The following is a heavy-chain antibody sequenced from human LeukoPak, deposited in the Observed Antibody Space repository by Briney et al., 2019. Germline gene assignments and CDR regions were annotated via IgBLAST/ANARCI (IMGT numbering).Heavy chain of an antibody. CDR1: GGSFSGYY. J-gene: IGHJ5*02. CDR3: ASPRAAAGTP. D-gene: IGHD6-13*01. Sequence: SETLSLTCAVYGGSFSGYYWSWIRQPPGKGLEWIGEINHSGSTNYNPSLKSRVTISVDTSKNQFSLKLSSVTAADTAVYYCASPRAAAGTPWSQGTLVTVSS. CDR2: INHSGST. V-gene: IGHV4-34*01.